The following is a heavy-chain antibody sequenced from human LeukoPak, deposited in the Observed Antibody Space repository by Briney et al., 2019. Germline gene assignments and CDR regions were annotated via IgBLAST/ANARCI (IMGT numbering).Heavy chain of an antibody. D-gene: IGHD3-16*01. CDR3: ARHDDYVWGSYTED. J-gene: IGHJ4*02. Sequence: SETLSLTCAAYGGSFSGYYWSWIRQPPGKGLEWIGEINHSGSTNYNPSLKSRVTISVDTSKNQFSLKLSSVTAADTAVYYCARHDDYVWGSYTEDWGQGTLVTVSS. V-gene: IGHV4-34*01. CDR2: INHSGST. CDR1: GGSFSGYY.